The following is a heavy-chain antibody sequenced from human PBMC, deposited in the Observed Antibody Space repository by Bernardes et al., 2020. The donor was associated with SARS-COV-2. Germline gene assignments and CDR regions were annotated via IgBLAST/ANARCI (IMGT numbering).Heavy chain of an antibody. Sequence: GGSLRLSCAASGFTFKNYGMHWVRQAPGGGLEWVAVISFDGREKYYAESLRGRFTISRDGSNNTLSLDMTNLGAEDTATYYCTRGWFHDASGHAHTAFEFWGQGTLVTVSS. V-gene: IGHV3-30*03. D-gene: IGHD2-15*01. CDR1: GFTFKNYG. CDR2: ISFDGREK. CDR3: TRGWFHDASGHAHTAFEF. J-gene: IGHJ4*02.